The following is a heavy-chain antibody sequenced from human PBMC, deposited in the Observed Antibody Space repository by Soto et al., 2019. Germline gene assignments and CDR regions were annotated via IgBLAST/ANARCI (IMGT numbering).Heavy chain of an antibody. CDR1: GFTVSSNY. V-gene: IGHV3-53*02. J-gene: IGHJ6*02. CDR2: IYSGGST. Sequence: EVQLVETGGGLIQPGGSLRLSCAASGFTVSSNYMSWVRQAPGKGLEWVSVIYSGGSTYYADSVRGRFTISRDNSKITMYLQMQSLRAEDTAVYYCARDPPATRHGMDVWGQGTTVTVSS. CDR3: ARDPPATRHGMDV.